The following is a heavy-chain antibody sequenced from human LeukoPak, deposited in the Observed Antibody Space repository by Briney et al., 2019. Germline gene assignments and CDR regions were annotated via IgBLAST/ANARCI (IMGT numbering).Heavy chain of an antibody. Sequence: SETLSLTCAVYGGSFSGYYWSWIRQPPGKGLEWIGEINHSGSTNYNPSLKSRVTISVDTSKNQFSLKLSSVTAADTAVYYCARGEPEEVAAAGTYYYYMDVWGKGTTVTVSS. V-gene: IGHV4-34*01. CDR3: ARGEPEEVAAAGTYYYYMDV. D-gene: IGHD6-13*01. CDR2: INHSGST. CDR1: GGSFSGYY. J-gene: IGHJ6*03.